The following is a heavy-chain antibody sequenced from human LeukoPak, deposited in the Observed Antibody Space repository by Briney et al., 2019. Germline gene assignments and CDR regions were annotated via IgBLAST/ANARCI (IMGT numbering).Heavy chain of an antibody. CDR2: ISGSGGST. CDR3: AKDSVPAAILPDSLDY. J-gene: IGHJ4*02. CDR1: GFTFSSYA. V-gene: IGHV3-23*01. Sequence: GGSLRLSCAASGFTFSSYAMSWVRQAPGKGLEWVSAISGSGGSTYYADSVKGRFTISRDNSRNTLYLQMNSLRAEDTAVYYCAKDSVPAAILPDSLDYWGQGTLVTVSS. D-gene: IGHD2-2*01.